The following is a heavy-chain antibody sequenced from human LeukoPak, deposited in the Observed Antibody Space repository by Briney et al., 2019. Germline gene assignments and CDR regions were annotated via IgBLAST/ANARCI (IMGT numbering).Heavy chain of an antibody. D-gene: IGHD3-22*01. V-gene: IGHV3-48*03. CDR2: ISSSGSTI. J-gene: IGHJ5*02. CDR3: ARGQYYDSSGYPKGYNWFDP. CDR1: GFTFSSYE. Sequence: QSGGSLRLSCAASGFTFSSYEMNWVRQAPGKGLEWVSYISSSGSTIYYADSVKGRFTISRDNAKNSLYLQMNSLRAEDTAVYYCARGQYYDSSGYPKGYNWFDPWGQGTLVTVSS.